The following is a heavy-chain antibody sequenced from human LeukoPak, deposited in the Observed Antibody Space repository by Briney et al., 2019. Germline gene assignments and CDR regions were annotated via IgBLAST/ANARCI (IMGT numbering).Heavy chain of an antibody. J-gene: IGHJ4*02. D-gene: IGHD1-26*01. CDR2: ISGSGGST. Sequence: GGSLRLSCAASGFTFSSYAMSWVRQAPGKGLEWVSAISGSGGSTYYADSAKGRFTISRDNSKNTLYLQMNSLRAEDTAVYYCAKDRIPRELPYDYWGQGTLVTVSS. CDR1: GFTFSSYA. V-gene: IGHV3-23*01. CDR3: AKDRIPRELPYDY.